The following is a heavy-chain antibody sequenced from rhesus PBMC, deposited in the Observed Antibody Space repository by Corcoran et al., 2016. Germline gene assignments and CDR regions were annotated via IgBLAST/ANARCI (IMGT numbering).Heavy chain of an antibody. CDR2: IKNKAKGGTA. J-gene: IGHJ4*01. D-gene: IGHD3-3*01. CDR3: TTVKNFLTGYYGFDY. CDR1: GFTFSDHY. Sequence: EMQLVESGGGLVQPGGSLRLSCAASGFTFSDHYMEWFRQAPGRGREWVGFIKNKAKGGTAVYAASVKGRLTISRDDSKNVTYLKMNSLKTEDTAVYYCTTVKNFLTGYYGFDYWGQGVLVTVSS. V-gene: IGHV3-116*01.